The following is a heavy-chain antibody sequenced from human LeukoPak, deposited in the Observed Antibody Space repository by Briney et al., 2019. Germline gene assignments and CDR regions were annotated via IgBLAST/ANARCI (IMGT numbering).Heavy chain of an antibody. CDR3: AKDWSTYGAFDI. V-gene: IGHV4-4*07. D-gene: IGHD3-16*01. Sequence: SETLSLTCTVSGGSIVSHYWNWIRQPAGRGLEWIGRFYASGTTNTSPSLKSRVTMSVDTSKNQFSLKLSSVTAADTAVYYCAKDWSTYGAFDIWGQGTMVTVSS. CDR2: FYASGTT. CDR1: GGSIVSHY. J-gene: IGHJ3*02.